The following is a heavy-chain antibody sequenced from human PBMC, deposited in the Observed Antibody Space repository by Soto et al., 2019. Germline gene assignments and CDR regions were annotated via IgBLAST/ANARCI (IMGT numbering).Heavy chain of an antibody. CDR2: IYYSXSX. Sequence: SETLSLTCTVSGGSISSYYWSWIRQPPGKGLEWIGYIYYSXSXXXXPSLKSRVIISVDTSKNQFSLKLSSVTAADTAVYYCAAGGGYQNWFDPWGQGTLVTVSS. CDR1: GGSISSYY. J-gene: IGHJ5*02. D-gene: IGHD2-2*01. CDR3: AAGGGYQNWFDP. V-gene: IGHV4-59*01.